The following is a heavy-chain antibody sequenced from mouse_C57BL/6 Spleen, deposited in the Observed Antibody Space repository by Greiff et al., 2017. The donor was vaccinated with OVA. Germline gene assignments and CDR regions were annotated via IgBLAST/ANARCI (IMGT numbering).Heavy chain of an antibody. V-gene: IGHV5-9*01. CDR3: ARQGDRNAMDY. Sequence: EVKVEESGGGLVKPGGSLKLSCAASGFTFSSYTMSWVRQTPEKRLEWVATISGGGGNTYYPDSVKGRFTISRDNAKNTLYLQMSSLRSEDTALYYCARQGDRNAMDYWGQGTSVTVSS. J-gene: IGHJ4*01. CDR1: GFTFSSYT. D-gene: IGHD3-3*01. CDR2: ISGGGGNT.